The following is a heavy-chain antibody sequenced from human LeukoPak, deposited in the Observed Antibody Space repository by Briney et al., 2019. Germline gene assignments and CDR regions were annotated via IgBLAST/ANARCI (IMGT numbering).Heavy chain of an antibody. CDR1: GGSIGSISYH. CDR3: ARHCRAVLVVPVARGDYFDY. D-gene: IGHD2-2*01. CDR2: MFYSGAT. J-gene: IGHJ4*02. Sequence: PSQSLSLTCTVAGGSIGSISYHWGWIRQSPGEGLHWTTRMFYSGATYYDPSLQSRVTISVDTSKNQFSLKLYSVTAADTAVYYCARHCRAVLVVPVARGDYFDYLGQGTLVTVSS. V-gene: IGHV4-39*01.